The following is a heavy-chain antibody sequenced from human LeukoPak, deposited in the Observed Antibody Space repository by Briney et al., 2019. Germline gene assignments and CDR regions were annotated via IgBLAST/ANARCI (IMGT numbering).Heavy chain of an antibody. CDR2: ITPLSATP. D-gene: IGHD3-10*01. Sequence: SVKVCCKASAGTFNRYAISWVRQAPGQGLECMGRITPLSATPSQSQWIQGRVTITADISTNTVYLDLGSLRSEDTALYFCAGDPPGTPVGFDVWGQGTMVTVSS. V-gene: IGHV1-69*06. CDR3: AGDPPGTPVGFDV. CDR1: AGTFNRYA. J-gene: IGHJ3*01.